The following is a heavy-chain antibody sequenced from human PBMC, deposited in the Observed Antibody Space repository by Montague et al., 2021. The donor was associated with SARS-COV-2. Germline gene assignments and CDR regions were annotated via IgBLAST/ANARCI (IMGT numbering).Heavy chain of an antibody. V-gene: IGHV6-1*01. J-gene: IGHJ4*02. CDR3: VRDTGSAQAGFDA. D-gene: IGHD4-17*01. CDR2: TNYRSKWTS. Sequence: CAISGDSVWSNTAAWNWIRQTPSGDLEWLGRTNYRSKWTSDYATSVEGRISIDPDTSKNQFFLHLRPVTPEDTGVYYCVRDTGSAQAGFDAWGQGTLVTVSS. CDR1: GDSVWSNTAA.